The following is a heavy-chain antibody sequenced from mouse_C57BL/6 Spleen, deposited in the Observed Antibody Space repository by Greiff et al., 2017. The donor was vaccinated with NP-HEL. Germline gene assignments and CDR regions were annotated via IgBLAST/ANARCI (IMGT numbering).Heavy chain of an antibody. CDR2: IWSGGST. Sequence: VQLQQSGPGLVQPSQSLSITCTVSGFSLTSYGVHWVRQSPGKGLEWLGVIWSGGSTDYNAAFISRLSISKDNSKSQVFFKMNSLQADDTAIYYCARKDGYDDYYAMDYWGQGTSVTVSS. J-gene: IGHJ4*01. CDR3: ARKDGYDDYYAMDY. V-gene: IGHV2-2*01. CDR1: GFSLTSYG. D-gene: IGHD2-2*01.